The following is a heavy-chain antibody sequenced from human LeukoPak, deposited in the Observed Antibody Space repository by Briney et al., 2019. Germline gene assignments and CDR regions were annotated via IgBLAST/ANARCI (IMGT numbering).Heavy chain of an antibody. Sequence: GGSLRLSCAASGFTFSSYWMHWVRQAPGKGLVWVSRINTDGSSTTYADSVKGRFTISRDNAKNTLYLQMNSLRAEDTAVYYCARGGIVVVPAARIDYWGQGTLVTVSS. D-gene: IGHD2-2*01. CDR1: GFTFSSYW. V-gene: IGHV3-74*01. J-gene: IGHJ4*02. CDR2: INTDGSST. CDR3: ARGGIVVVPAARIDY.